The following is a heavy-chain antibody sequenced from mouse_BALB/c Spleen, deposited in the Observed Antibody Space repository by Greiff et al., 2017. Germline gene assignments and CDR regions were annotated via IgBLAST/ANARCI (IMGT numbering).Heavy chain of an antibody. CDR3: AREGLLYYAMDY. CDR1: GFTFSDYY. CDR2: ISDGGSYT. D-gene: IGHD2-13*01. J-gene: IGHJ4*01. V-gene: IGHV5-4*02. Sequence: EVKLVESGGGLVKPGGSLKLSCAASGFTFSDYYMYWVRQTPEKRLEWVATISDGGSYTYYPDSVKGRFTISRDNAKNNLYLQMSSLKSEDTAMYYCAREGLLYYAMDYWGQGTSVTVSS.